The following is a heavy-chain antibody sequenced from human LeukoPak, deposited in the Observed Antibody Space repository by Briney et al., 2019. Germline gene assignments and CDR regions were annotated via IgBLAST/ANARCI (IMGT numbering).Heavy chain of an antibody. D-gene: IGHD3-22*01. V-gene: IGHV1-2*02. CDR1: GYTFTGYY. CDR3: ARDGSSSGYQETRYYYYMDV. J-gene: IGHJ6*03. Sequence: ASVKVSCEASGYTFTGYYMHWVRQAPGQGLEWMGWINPNSGGTNYAQKFQGRVTMTRDTSISTAYMELSRLRSDDTAVYYCARDGSSSGYQETRYYYYMDVWGKGTTVTISS. CDR2: INPNSGGT.